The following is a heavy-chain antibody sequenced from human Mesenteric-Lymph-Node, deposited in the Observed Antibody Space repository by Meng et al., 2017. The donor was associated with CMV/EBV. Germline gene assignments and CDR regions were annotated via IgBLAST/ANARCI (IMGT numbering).Heavy chain of an antibody. D-gene: IGHD6-13*01. J-gene: IGHJ5*02. CDR1: SYA. CDR2: ISYDGSNK. CDR3: ARSHSSSWYGPLKKYYNWFDP. V-gene: IGHV3-30*04. Sequence: SYAMHWVRQAPGKGLEWVAVISYDGSNKYYADSVKGRFTISRDNSKNTLYLQMNSLRAEDTAVYYCARSHSSSWYGPLKKYYNWFDPWGQGTLVTVSS.